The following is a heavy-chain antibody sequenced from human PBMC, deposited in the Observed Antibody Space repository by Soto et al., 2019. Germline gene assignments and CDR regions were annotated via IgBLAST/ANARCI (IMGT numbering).Heavy chain of an antibody. Sequence: ASVKVSCKASGYTFTNYAMHWVRQAPGQRLEWMGWINAGNGNTKYSQKFQGRVTITRHTSASIAYMELSSLRSEDTAVYYCARARGWFVTDNWGQGTLLTVSS. J-gene: IGHJ4*02. CDR3: ARARGWFVTDN. CDR2: INAGNGNT. CDR1: GYTFTNYA. D-gene: IGHD2-15*01. V-gene: IGHV1-3*01.